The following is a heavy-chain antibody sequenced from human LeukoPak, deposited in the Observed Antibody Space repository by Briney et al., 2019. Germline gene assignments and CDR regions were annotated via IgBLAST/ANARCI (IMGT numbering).Heavy chain of an antibody. V-gene: IGHV4-34*01. CDR1: GGSISSYY. CDR3: ARGPHGDSYTYYSMDV. J-gene: IGHJ6*03. CDR2: INHSGST. D-gene: IGHD4-17*01. Sequence: SETLSLTCTVSGGSISSYYWSWVRQTPGKGLEWIGEINHSGSTKYNPSLKSRVTISVDTSKNQFSLKLSSVTAADTAVYYCARGPHGDSYTYYSMDVWGKGTTVTVSS.